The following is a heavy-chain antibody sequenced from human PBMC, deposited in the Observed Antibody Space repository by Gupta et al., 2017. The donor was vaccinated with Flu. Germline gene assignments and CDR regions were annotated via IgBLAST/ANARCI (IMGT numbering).Heavy chain of an antibody. CDR3: AHRRKNNGFNWFDP. V-gene: IGHV2-5*02. Sequence: QITVKESGPTLVKPTQTLTLTCTFSGFSLSTSGVGVGWIRQPPGKALEWLALIYWDDDKHYSPSLKSRLTITKETSKNQVVLTMTKMETMETATYYCAHRRKNNGFNWFDPGGQGTMLTVSS. D-gene: IGHD2-8*01. CDR2: IYWDDDK. J-gene: IGHJ5*02. CDR1: GFSLSTSGVG.